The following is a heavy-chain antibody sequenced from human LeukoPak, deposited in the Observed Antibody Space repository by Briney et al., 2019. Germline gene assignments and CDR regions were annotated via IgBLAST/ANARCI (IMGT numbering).Heavy chain of an antibody. CDR2: IIPIFGTA. J-gene: IGHJ6*02. CDR1: GGTFSSYA. CDR3: ARDSGDYFRADGMDV. D-gene: IGHD4-17*01. Sequence: ALVKVSCKASGGTFSSYAISWVRQAPGQGLEWMGGIIPIFGTANYAQKFQGRVTITADESTSTAYMELSSLRSEDTAVYYCARDSGDYFRADGMDVWGQGTTVTVSS. V-gene: IGHV1-69*13.